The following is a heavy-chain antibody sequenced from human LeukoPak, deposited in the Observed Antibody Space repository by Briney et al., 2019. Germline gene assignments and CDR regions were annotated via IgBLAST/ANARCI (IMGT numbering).Heavy chain of an antibody. CDR2: ISHSSTYI. D-gene: IGHD2-21*02. CDR3: ARDVTLDY. V-gene: IGHV3-21*01. CDR1: GFTFSGYN. J-gene: IGHJ4*02. Sequence: PGGSLRLSCAASGFTFSGYNMNWVRQAPGKGLEWVSSISHSSTYIYYADSLKGRFTISRDNAKGSLYLQMNSLRAEDTAVYYCARDVTLDYWGQGSLVTVSS.